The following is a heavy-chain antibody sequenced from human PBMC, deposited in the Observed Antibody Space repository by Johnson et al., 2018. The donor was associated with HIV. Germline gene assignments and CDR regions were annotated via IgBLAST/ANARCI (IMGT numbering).Heavy chain of an antibody. Sequence: QMQLVESGGGVVQPGRSLRLSCAASGFTFSSYAMHWVRQAPGKGLEWVAVISYDGRNKYYADSVKGRFTISRDNSKNTLYLQMNSLRAEDTAVYYCARLEELLRAFDIWGQGTMVTVSS. V-gene: IGHV3-30-3*01. D-gene: IGHD1-26*01. CDR3: ARLEELLRAFDI. CDR1: GFTFSSYA. CDR2: ISYDGRNK. J-gene: IGHJ3*02.